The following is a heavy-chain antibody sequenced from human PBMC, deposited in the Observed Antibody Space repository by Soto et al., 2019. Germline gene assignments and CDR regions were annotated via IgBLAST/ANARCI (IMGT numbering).Heavy chain of an antibody. CDR3: ARDGTTGASGSLDY. CDR2: IWFDGRNK. V-gene: IGHV3-33*01. J-gene: IGHJ4*02. D-gene: IGHD3-10*01. CDR1: GFTFSSYG. Sequence: QVHLVESGGGVVQPGRSLRLSCAASGFTFSSYGMHWVRQAPGKGLEWVAVIWFDGRNKFYGGSVKGRFTISRDNSKNTLYLQMNSLRSEDTAVYYCARDGTTGASGSLDYWGQGTLVNVSS.